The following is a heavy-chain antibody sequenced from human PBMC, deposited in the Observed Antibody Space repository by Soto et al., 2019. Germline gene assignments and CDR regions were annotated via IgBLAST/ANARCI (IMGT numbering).Heavy chain of an antibody. V-gene: IGHV3-23*01. J-gene: IGHJ4*02. D-gene: IGHD3-3*01. CDR2: ISGSGGST. CDR1: GFTFSSYA. Sequence: EVQLLESGGGLVQPGGSLRLSCAASGFTFSSYAMSWVRQAPGKGLEWVSAISGSGGSTYYADSVKGRFTISRDNSKNPLYLQMNSLRAEDTAVYYCAKDPYYDLWSGRAYYFDYWGQGTLVTVSS. CDR3: AKDPYYDLWSGRAYYFDY.